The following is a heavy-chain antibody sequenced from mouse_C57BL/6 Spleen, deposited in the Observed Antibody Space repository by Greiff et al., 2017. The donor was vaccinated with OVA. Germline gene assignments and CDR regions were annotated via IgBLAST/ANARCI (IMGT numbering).Heavy chain of an antibody. CDR1: GFTFSSYA. Sequence: DVMLVESGGGLVKPGGSLKLSCAASGFTFSSYAMSWVRQTPEKRLEWVATISDGGSYTYYPDNVKGRFTISRDNAKNNLYLQMSHLKSEDTAMYYCARDPMVSYYFDYWGQGTTLTVSS. J-gene: IGHJ2*01. D-gene: IGHD2-1*01. CDR3: ARDPMVSYYFDY. V-gene: IGHV5-4*01. CDR2: ISDGGSYT.